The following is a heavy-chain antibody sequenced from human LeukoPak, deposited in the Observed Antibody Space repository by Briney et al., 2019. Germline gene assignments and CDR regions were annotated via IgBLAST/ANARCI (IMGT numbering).Heavy chain of an antibody. CDR1: GFTVSSNY. V-gene: IGHV3-53*01. CDR2: IYSGGST. J-gene: IGHJ6*03. Sequence: GGSLRLSCAASGFTVSSNYMSWVRQAPGKGLEWVSVIYSGGSTYYADSVKGRFTISRDNSKNTLYLQMNSLRAEDTAAYYCARGGDGYSYYYYMDVWGKGTTVTVSS. CDR3: ARGGDGYSYYYYMDV. D-gene: IGHD5-24*01.